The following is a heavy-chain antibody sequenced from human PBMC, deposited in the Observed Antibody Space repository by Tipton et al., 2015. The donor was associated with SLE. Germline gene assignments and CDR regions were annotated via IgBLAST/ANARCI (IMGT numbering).Heavy chain of an antibody. CDR1: GGSISSYY. CDR3: ALAAAVGRIDY. Sequence: TLSLTCTVSGGSISSYYWSWIRQPPGKGLEWIGYIYYSGSTNYNPSLKSRVTISVDTSKNQFSLKLSSVTAADTAIYYCALAAAVGRIDYWGQGMAVTVSS. D-gene: IGHD6-25*01. CDR2: IYYSGST. V-gene: IGHV4-59*01. J-gene: IGHJ4*02.